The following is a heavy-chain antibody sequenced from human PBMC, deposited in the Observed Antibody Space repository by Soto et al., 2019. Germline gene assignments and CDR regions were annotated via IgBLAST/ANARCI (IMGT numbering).Heavy chain of an antibody. D-gene: IGHD3-22*01. Sequence: XGSLRLSCSGSGFIFDHYTLHWVRQAPGKGLEWVSSISGIRNYIRYADSVKGRFTISRDNAKTSLYLQMNSLRAEDTAVYYCAREGVHNYNEYYFDSWGQGALVTVSS. CDR3: AREGVHNYNEYYFDS. CDR2: ISGIRNYI. V-gene: IGHV3-21*01. J-gene: IGHJ4*02. CDR1: GFIFDHYT.